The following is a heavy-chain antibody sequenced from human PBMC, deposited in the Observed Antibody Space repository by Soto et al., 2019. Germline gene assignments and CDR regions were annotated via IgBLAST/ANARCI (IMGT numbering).Heavy chain of an antibody. CDR3: ARDYMITFGGVIHNWFDP. J-gene: IGHJ5*02. D-gene: IGHD3-16*02. CDR2: MNPNSGNT. Sequence: ASVKVSCKASGYTFTSSDINWVRQATGQGLEWMGWMNPNSGNTGYAQKFQGRVTMTRNTSISTAYMELSSLRSEDTAVYYCARDYMITFGGVIHNWFDPWGQGTLVTVSS. V-gene: IGHV1-8*01. CDR1: GYTFTSSD.